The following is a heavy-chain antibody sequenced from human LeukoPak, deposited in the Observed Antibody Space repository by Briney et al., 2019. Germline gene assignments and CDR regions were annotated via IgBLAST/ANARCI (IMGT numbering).Heavy chain of an antibody. V-gene: IGHV1-2*02. J-gene: IGHJ4*02. CDR2: INPNSGGT. CDR1: GYTFTGYY. Sequence: ASVKVSCKASGYTFTGYYMNWVRQAPGQGLEWMGWINPNSGGTNYAQKFQGRVTMTRDTSISTAYMELSRLRSDDTAVYYCASGPGYRSSWRDYYFDYWGQGTLVTVSS. D-gene: IGHD6-13*01. CDR3: ASGPGYRSSWRDYYFDY.